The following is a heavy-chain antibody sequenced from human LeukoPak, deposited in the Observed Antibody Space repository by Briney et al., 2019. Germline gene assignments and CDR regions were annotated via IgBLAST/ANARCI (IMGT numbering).Heavy chain of an antibody. Sequence: SETLSLTCTVSGGSISSSSYYWGWIRQPPGKGLEWIGSIYYSGSTYYNPPLKSRVTISVDTSKNQFSLKLSSVTAADTAVYYCARGPPYYDFWSGYWGQDYYYFYMDVWGQGTTVTVSS. CDR2: IYYSGST. J-gene: IGHJ6*03. CDR1: GGSISSSSYY. V-gene: IGHV4-39*07. CDR3: ARGPPYYDFWSGYWGQDYYYFYMDV. D-gene: IGHD3-3*01.